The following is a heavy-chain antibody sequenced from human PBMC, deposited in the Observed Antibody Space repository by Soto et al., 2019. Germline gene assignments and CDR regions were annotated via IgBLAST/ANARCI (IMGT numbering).Heavy chain of an antibody. V-gene: IGHV4-39*01. J-gene: IGHJ3*02. CDR2: IYYSGST. D-gene: IGHD4-17*01. CDR3: ARTTTGEPRKVFAI. CDR1: GGSISSSSYY. Sequence: PSETLSLTCTVSGGSISSSSYYWGWIRQPPGKGLEWIGSIYYSGSTYYNPSLKSRVTISVDTSKNQFSLKLSSVTAADTAVYYCARTTTGEPRKVFAIGGNGKMVPVS.